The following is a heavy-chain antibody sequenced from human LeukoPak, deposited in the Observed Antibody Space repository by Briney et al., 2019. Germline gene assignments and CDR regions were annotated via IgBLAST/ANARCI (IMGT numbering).Heavy chain of an antibody. V-gene: IGHV4-39*07. CDR1: GGSISSSSYY. CDR2: IYYSGST. D-gene: IGHD5-24*01. CDR3: ATEMATPTPYAFDI. Sequence: SETLSLTCTVSGGSISSSSYYWGWIRQPPGKGLEWIGSIYYSGSTYYNPSLKSRVTISVDTSKNQFSLKLSSVTAADTAVYYCATEMATPTPYAFDIWGQGTMVTVSS. J-gene: IGHJ3*02.